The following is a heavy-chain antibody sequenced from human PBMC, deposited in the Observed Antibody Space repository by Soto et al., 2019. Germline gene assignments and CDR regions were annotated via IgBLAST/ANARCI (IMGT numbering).Heavy chain of an antibody. V-gene: IGHV4-59*01. Sequence: SETLSLTCTVSGGSISSYYWSWIRQPPGKGLEWIGYIYYSGSTNYNPSLKSRVTISVDTSKNQFSLKLSSVTAADTAVYYCARDPAFWSGYYYGMDVWGQGTTVTVSS. CDR3: ARDPAFWSGYYYGMDV. CDR1: GGSISSYY. CDR2: IYYSGST. J-gene: IGHJ6*02. D-gene: IGHD3-3*01.